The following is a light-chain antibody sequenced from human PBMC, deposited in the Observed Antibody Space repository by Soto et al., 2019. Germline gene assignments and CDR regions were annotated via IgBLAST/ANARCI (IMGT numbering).Light chain of an antibody. CDR3: HQGHNLPLT. V-gene: IGKV3-15*01. CDR1: QSISTE. Sequence: EIVMTQSPATLSVSPGERATLSCRASQSISTELAWYQQKPGQPPRLLIYSASTRATGVPARFTGSGSGSEYTLTIGGLQTEDFAVYYGHQGHNLPLTFGQGTRLEI. CDR2: SAS. J-gene: IGKJ2*01.